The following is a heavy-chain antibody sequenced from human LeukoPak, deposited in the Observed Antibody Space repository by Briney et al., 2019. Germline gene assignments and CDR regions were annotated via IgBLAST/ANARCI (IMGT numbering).Heavy chain of an antibody. Sequence: SETLSLTCTVSGGSISSYYWGWIRQPPGKGLEWIGSIYHSGSTYYNPSLKSRVTISVDTSKNQFSLKLNSVTAADTAVYYCARRLYGDYVFFDNWGQGTLVTVSS. CDR1: GGSISSYY. CDR3: ARRLYGDYVFFDN. D-gene: IGHD4-17*01. CDR2: IYHSGST. J-gene: IGHJ4*02. V-gene: IGHV4-38-2*02.